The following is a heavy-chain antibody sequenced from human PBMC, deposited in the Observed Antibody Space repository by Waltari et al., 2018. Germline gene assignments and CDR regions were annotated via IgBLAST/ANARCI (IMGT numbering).Heavy chain of an antibody. Sequence: EVQLLESGGGLVQPGGSLRLSCTASGLTFSDYGISWVRQPPGKGLEWVSIIYSDGRTYYGGSVNGQFTISRDNSKNTMYLQMNSLRAEDTAVYYCARDESTRSYWGQGTLVTVSS. V-gene: IGHV3-23*03. CDR2: IYSDGRT. D-gene: IGHD4-4*01. CDR3: ARDESTRSY. CDR1: GLTFSDYG. J-gene: IGHJ4*02.